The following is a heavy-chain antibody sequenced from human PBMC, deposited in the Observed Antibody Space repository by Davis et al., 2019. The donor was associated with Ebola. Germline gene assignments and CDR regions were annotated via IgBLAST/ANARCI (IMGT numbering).Heavy chain of an antibody. V-gene: IGHV1-46*01. Sequence: ASVKVSCKASGYTFTSYYMHWVRQAPGPGLEWMGIINPSGGSTSYAQKFQGRVTMTRDTSTSTVYMELSSLRSEDTAVYYCARAPTWSQINYYCFDYWGQGTLVTASS. CDR1: GYTFTSYY. CDR2: INPSGGST. CDR3: ARAPTWSQINYYCFDY. D-gene: IGHD3-10*01. J-gene: IGHJ4*02.